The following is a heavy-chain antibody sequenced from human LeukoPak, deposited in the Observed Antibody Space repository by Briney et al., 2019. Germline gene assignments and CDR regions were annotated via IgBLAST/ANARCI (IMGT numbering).Heavy chain of an antibody. V-gene: IGHV3-7*01. CDR3: ARDQGGSYYDAFDI. CDR2: IKQDGSEK. CDR1: GFTLSSYW. D-gene: IGHD1-26*01. Sequence: HPGGSLRLSCAASGFTLSSYWVSWVRQAPGKGLEWVANIKQDGSEKYYVDSVKGRFTISRDNAKNSLYLQMDSLRAEDTAVYYCARDQGGSYYDAFDI. J-gene: IGHJ3*02.